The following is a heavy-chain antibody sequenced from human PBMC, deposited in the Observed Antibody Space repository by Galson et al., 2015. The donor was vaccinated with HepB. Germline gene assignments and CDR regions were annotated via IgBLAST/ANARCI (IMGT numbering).Heavy chain of an antibody. V-gene: IGHV3-30*18. J-gene: IGHJ6*02. CDR1: GFTFSSYG. CDR2: ISYDGSNK. D-gene: IGHD6-19*01. CDR3: AKDRDRAVAGTYYYGMDV. Sequence: SLRLSCAASGFTFSSYGMHWVRQAPGKGLEWVAVISYDGSNKYYADSVKGRFTISRDNSKNTLYLQMNSLRAEDTAVYYCAKDRDRAVAGTYYYGMDVWGQGTTVTVSS.